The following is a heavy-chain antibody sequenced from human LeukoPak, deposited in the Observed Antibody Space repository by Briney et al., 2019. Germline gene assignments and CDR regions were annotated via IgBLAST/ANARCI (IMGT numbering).Heavy chain of an antibody. J-gene: IGHJ4*02. CDR2: ISPSGGST. D-gene: IGHD1-26*01. CDR3: AKDPYSGSARGFDY. V-gene: IGHV3-23*01. Sequence: PGGSLRLSCAAYGFTFSSYAMSWVRQAPGEGLEWVSTISPSGGSTFYADSVKGRFTIFRDNSKNTLYLQMNNLTVDDTAVYYCAKDPYSGSARGFDYWGQGTLVAASS. CDR1: GFTFSSYA.